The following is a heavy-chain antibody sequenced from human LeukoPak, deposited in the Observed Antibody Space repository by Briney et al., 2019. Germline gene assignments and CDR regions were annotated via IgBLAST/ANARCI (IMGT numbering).Heavy chain of an antibody. CDR1: GFTVSSNY. D-gene: IGHD6-19*01. Sequence: GGSLRLSCAASGFTVSSNYMSWVRQAPGKGLEWVSRISSDGQSTRYANSVKGRFTISRDNAKNTLYLQMNSLRAEDTAVYYCARVPLGTQQWLESRRGMDVWGQGTTVTVSS. J-gene: IGHJ6*02. CDR3: ARVPLGTQQWLESRRGMDV. CDR2: ISSDGQST. V-gene: IGHV3-74*01.